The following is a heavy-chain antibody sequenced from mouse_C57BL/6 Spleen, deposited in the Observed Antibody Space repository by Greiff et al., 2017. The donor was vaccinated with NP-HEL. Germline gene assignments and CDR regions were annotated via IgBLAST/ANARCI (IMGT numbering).Heavy chain of an antibody. Sequence: QVQLKESGAELVRPGASVTLSCKASGYTFTDYEMHWVKQTPVHGLEWIGAIDPETGGTAYNQKFKGKAILTADKSSSTAYMELRSLTSEDSAVYYCTPPYYSNYDYYAMDYWGQGTSVTVSS. CDR3: TPPYYSNYDYYAMDY. D-gene: IGHD2-5*01. CDR1: GYTFTDYE. CDR2: IDPETGGT. V-gene: IGHV1-15*01. J-gene: IGHJ4*01.